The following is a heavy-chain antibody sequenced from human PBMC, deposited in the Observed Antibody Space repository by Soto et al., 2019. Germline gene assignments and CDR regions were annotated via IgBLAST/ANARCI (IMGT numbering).Heavy chain of an antibody. CDR3: ARDVFRSTVTTPHLFDY. J-gene: IGHJ4*02. CDR2: ISSSSSTI. CDR1: GFTFSSYS. V-gene: IGHV3-48*01. Sequence: GGSLRLSCAASGFTFSSYSMNWVRQAPGKGLEWVSYISSSSSTIYYADSVKGRFTISRDNAKNSLYLQMNSLRAEDTAVYYCARDVFRSTVTTPHLFDYWGQGTLVTVSS. D-gene: IGHD4-17*01.